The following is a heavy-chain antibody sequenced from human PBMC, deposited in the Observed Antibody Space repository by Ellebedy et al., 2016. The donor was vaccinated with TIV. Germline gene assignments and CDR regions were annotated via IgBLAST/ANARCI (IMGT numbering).Heavy chain of an antibody. CDR2: INRSGST. Sequence: GSLRLSXAVYGGSFSGYFWSWIRQPPGKGLEWIGEINRSGSTNYSPSLKSRVTISVDTSKNHFSLKLSSVTAADTAVYYCARELAVAEIYFDYWGQGTLVTVSS. CDR3: ARELAVAEIYFDY. J-gene: IGHJ4*02. D-gene: IGHD6-19*01. CDR1: GGSFSGYF. V-gene: IGHV4-34*01.